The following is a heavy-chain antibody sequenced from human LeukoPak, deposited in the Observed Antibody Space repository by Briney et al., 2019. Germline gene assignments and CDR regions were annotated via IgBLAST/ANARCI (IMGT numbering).Heavy chain of an antibody. J-gene: IGHJ4*02. CDR1: GYTFTSYG. V-gene: IGHV1-18*01. D-gene: IGHD3-10*01. Sequence: GASVKVSCKASGYTFTSYGISWVRQAPGQGLEWMGWISAYNGNTNYAQKLQGRVTMTEDTSTDTAYMELSSLRSEDTAVYYCATATPTYYYGSGSYYNVPIFDYWGQGTLVTVSS. CDR3: ATATPTYYYGSGSYYNVPIFDY. CDR2: ISAYNGNT.